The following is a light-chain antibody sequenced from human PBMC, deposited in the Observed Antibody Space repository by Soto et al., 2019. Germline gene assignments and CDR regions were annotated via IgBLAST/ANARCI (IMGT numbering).Light chain of an antibody. CDR2: KND. Sequence: QSVLTQPPSASGTPGQRVTISCSGSTSNIGKNFVYWYQQLPGMAPRLLIYKNDQRPSGVPDRLSGSKSGTSASLAISGVRSEDEADYFCAVWDDSLTAYLFGSGTKVTVL. J-gene: IGLJ1*01. CDR3: AVWDDSLTAYL. CDR1: TSNIGKNF. V-gene: IGLV1-47*01.